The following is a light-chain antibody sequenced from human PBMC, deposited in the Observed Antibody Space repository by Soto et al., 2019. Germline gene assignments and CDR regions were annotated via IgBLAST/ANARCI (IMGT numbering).Light chain of an antibody. CDR1: SSNIGSRY. CDR3: AAWDDSLSGYV. J-gene: IGLJ1*01. CDR2: KNN. V-gene: IGLV1-47*01. Sequence: QSVLTQPPSASGTPGQRVTISCSGSSSNIGSRYVLWYQQLPGTAPKLLIYKNNQRPSGVPDRFSGSESGTSASLAISGLRSEDEADYYCAAWDDSLSGYVVGTGTKVTVL.